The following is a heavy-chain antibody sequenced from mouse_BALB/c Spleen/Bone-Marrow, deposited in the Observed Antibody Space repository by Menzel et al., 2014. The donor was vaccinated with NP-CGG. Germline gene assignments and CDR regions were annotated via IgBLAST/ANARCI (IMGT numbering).Heavy chain of an antibody. CDR1: GYTFTSYW. J-gene: IGHJ2*01. V-gene: IGHV1-87*01. Sequence: QVQLQQSGAELARPGASVKLSCKASGYTFTSYWMQWVKQRPGQGLEWIGAIYPGDGDTRYTQKLKGKATLTADKSSSTAYMQLSSLASEDSAVYYCARGTGPDYWGQGTTLTVSS. D-gene: IGHD4-1*01. CDR2: IYPGDGDT. CDR3: ARGTGPDY.